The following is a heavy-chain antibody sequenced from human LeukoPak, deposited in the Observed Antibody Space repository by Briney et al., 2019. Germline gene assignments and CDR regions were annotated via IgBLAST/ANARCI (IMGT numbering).Heavy chain of an antibody. CDR2: IYYSGST. CDR1: GGSISSSSYY. J-gene: IGHJ5*02. Sequence: SETLSLTCTVSGGSISSSSYYWGWIRQPPGKGLEWIGYIYYSGSTSYNPSLKSRVTISVDTSKNQFSLKLSSVTAADTAVYYCARGGIRIAVAGIRKGAWFDPWGQGTLVTVSS. D-gene: IGHD6-19*01. V-gene: IGHV4-61*05. CDR3: ARGGIRIAVAGIRKGAWFDP.